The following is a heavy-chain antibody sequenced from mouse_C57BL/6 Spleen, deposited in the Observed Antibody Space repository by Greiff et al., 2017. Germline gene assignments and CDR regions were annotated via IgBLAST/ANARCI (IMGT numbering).Heavy chain of an antibody. Sequence: QVQLQQPGAELVMPGASVQLSCKASGYTFTSYWMHWVKQRPGQGLEWIGEIDPSDSYTNYNQKFKGKSTLTVDKSSSTAYMQLSSLTSEDSAVYYCASVWGNCPGDYWGQGTSVTGSS. J-gene: IGHJ4*01. CDR1: GYTFTSYW. V-gene: IGHV1-69*01. D-gene: IGHD2-1*01. CDR2: IDPSDSYT. CDR3: ASVWGNCPGDY.